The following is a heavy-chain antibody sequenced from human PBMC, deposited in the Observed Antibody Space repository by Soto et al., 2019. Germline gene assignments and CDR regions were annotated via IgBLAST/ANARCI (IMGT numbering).Heavy chain of an antibody. CDR1: GGSISSYY. V-gene: IGHV4-4*07. Sequence: QVQLQESGPGLVKPSETLSLTCTVSGGSISSYYWSWIRQPAGKGLEWIGRIYTSGSTNYNPSLKSRVTMSVDTSKNQFSLKLSSVTASDTAVYYCARVLRAAPYYYAMDVWGQGTTVTVSS. CDR2: IYTSGST. J-gene: IGHJ6*02. CDR3: ARVLRAAPYYYAMDV. D-gene: IGHD6-13*01.